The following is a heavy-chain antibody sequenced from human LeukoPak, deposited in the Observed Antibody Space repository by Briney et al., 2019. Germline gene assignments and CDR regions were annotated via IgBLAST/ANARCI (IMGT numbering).Heavy chain of an antibody. Sequence: GASVKVSCKASGYTFTSYDINWVRQATGQGLEWMGRMNPNSGNTGYAQKFQGRVTITRNTFISTAYMELSSLRSEDTAVYYCARGGRQLLNHIDYWGQGTLVTVSS. J-gene: IGHJ4*02. D-gene: IGHD1-14*01. CDR2: MNPNSGNT. CDR3: ARGGRQLLNHIDY. CDR1: GYTFTSYD. V-gene: IGHV1-8*03.